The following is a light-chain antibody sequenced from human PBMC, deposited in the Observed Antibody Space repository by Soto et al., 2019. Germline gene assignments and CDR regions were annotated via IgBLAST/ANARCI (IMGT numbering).Light chain of an antibody. Sequence: QSALTQPASVSGSPGQSITISCTGTSSDVGAYNLVSWYQQHPGRAPXLFIXXXXXXXXXXSDRFXGSKSGNTXSLTISGXXXXXXXXXYXSSYTNTSTLVFGGGTKLTVL. V-gene: IGLV2-14*02. CDR3: SSYTNTSTLV. J-gene: IGLJ3*02. CDR1: SSDVGAYNL. CDR2: XXX.